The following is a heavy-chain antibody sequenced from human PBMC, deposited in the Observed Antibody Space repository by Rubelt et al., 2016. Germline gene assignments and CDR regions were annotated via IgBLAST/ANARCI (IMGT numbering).Heavy chain of an antibody. CDR3: ARHRKGGFWSWSGRWFDP. V-gene: IGHV5-51*01. CDR2: IYPGDSDT. J-gene: IGHJ5*02. Sequence: KVPGESLKISCKGSGYSFTSYWIGWVRQMPGKGLEWMGIIYPGDSDTRYSPSFQGQVTISADKSISTAYLQWSSLKASDTARYYCARHRKGGFWSWSGRWFDPWGQGTLVTVSS. CDR1: GYSFTSYW. D-gene: IGHD3-3*01.